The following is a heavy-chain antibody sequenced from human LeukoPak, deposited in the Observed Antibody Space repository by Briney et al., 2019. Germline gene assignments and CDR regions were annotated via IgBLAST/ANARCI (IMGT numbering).Heavy chain of an antibody. CDR1: GGTISSESYY. Sequence: SETLSLTCTVSGGTISSESYYWSWIRQPAGKGLEWIGRIYTSGRTNCNPSLKSRVTISVDTSKNQFSLKLNSMTAADMAVYYCARDMTGSGWYDAFDIWGQGTMVAVSS. CDR3: ARDMTGSGWYDAFDI. V-gene: IGHV4-61*02. CDR2: IYTSGRT. D-gene: IGHD6-19*01. J-gene: IGHJ3*02.